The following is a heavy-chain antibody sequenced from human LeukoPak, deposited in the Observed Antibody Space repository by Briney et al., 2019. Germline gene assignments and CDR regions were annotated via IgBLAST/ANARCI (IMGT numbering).Heavy chain of an antibody. D-gene: IGHD5-24*01. Sequence: PGGSLRLSCAASGFTFSSYGMHWVRQAPGKGLEWVSVIYSGGSTYYADSVKGRFTISRHNSKNTLYLQMNSLRAEDTAVYYCARALRRDGYNSFDYWGQGTLVTVSS. J-gene: IGHJ4*02. CDR3: ARALRRDGYNSFDY. CDR2: IYSGGST. CDR1: GFTFSSYG. V-gene: IGHV3-53*04.